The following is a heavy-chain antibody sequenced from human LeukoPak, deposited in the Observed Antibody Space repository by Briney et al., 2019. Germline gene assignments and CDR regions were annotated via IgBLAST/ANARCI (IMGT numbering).Heavy chain of an antibody. D-gene: IGHD2-8*01. CDR1: GFTFSSYS. Sequence: GGSLRLSCAASGFTFSSYSMTWVRQAPGKGLEWVSSISSSSSYIYYADSVKGRFTISRNNAKNSLYLQMNSLRAEDTAVYYCARGVVPRSYYYYGMDVWGQGTTVTVSS. V-gene: IGHV3-21*01. J-gene: IGHJ6*02. CDR3: ARGVVPRSYYYYGMDV. CDR2: ISSSSSYI.